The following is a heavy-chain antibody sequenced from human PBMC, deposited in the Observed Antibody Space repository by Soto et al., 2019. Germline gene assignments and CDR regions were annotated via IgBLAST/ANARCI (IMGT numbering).Heavy chain of an antibody. CDR1: GYTFTSYY. V-gene: IGHV1-46*03. CDR2: INPSGDTT. CDR3: ASEEYSSSSPSFDY. D-gene: IGHD6-6*01. Sequence: ASVKVSCKTSGYTFTSYYMHWVRQAPGQGLEWMGIINPSGDTTSYAQKFQGRVTMTRDTSTSTVYMELNTLRSEDTAVYYCASEEYSSSSPSFDYWGQGTLVTVSS. J-gene: IGHJ4*02.